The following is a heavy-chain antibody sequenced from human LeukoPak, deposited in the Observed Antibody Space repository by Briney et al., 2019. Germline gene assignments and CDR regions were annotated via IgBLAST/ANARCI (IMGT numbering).Heavy chain of an antibody. Sequence: SETLSLTCAVSGGSISSGGYSWSWIRQPPGKGLEWIGYIYHSGSTYYNPSLKSRVTISVDRSKNQFSLKLSSVTAADTAVYYCARGVVPAALFDYWGQGTLVTVSS. D-gene: IGHD2-2*01. CDR3: ARGVVPAALFDY. CDR1: GGSISSGGYS. J-gene: IGHJ4*02. V-gene: IGHV4-30-2*01. CDR2: IYHSGST.